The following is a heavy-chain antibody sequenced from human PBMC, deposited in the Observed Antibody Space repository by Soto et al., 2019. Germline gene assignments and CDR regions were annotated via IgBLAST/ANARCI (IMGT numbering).Heavy chain of an antibody. V-gene: IGHV4-31*11. CDR1: GGSISSGGYY. J-gene: IGHJ4*02. D-gene: IGHD4-4*01. Sequence: KASETLSLTCAVSGGSISSGGYYWNWVRQLPGKGLEWIGHIYYSGSTYYNPSLKSRVTISVDTSKNQFSLKLSSVTAADTAVYYCVLRYDYRFYWGQGTLVTVSS. CDR3: VLRYDYRFY. CDR2: IYYSGST.